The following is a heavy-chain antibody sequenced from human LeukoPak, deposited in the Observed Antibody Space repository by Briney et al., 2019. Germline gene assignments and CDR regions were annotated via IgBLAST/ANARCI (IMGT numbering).Heavy chain of an antibody. CDR2: INWNGGST. J-gene: IGHJ3*02. D-gene: IGHD1-26*01. V-gene: IGHV3-20*04. Sequence: GGSLRLSCAASGFTFDDYGMSWVRQAPGKGLEWVSGINWNGGSTGYADSVKGRFTISRDNSKNTLYLQMSSLRAEDTAVYYCAKPRGGSPRRAFDIWGQGTMVTVSS. CDR1: GFTFDDYG. CDR3: AKPRGGSPRRAFDI.